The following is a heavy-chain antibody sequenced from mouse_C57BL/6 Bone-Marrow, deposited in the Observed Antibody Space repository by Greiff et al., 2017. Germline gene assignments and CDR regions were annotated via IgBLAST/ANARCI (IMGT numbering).Heavy chain of an antibody. V-gene: IGHV14-4*01. CDR3: TTSIYYGNPYYFDY. J-gene: IGHJ2*01. D-gene: IGHD2-1*01. CDR2: IDPENGDT. Sequence: VQLQQSGAELVRPGASVKLSCTASGFNIKDDYMHWVKQRPEQGLEWIGWIDPENGDTEYASKFQGKATITADTSSNTAYLQLSSLPSEDTAVYYCTTSIYYGNPYYFDYWGQGTTLTVSS. CDR1: GFNIKDDY.